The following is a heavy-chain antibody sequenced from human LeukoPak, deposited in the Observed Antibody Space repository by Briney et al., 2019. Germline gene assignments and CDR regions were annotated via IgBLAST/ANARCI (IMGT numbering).Heavy chain of an antibody. CDR2: ISYDGSNK. J-gene: IGHJ4*02. D-gene: IGHD6-13*01. Sequence: GGSLRLSCAASGFTFSSYAMHWVRQAPGKGLEWVAVISYDGSNKYYADSVKGRFTISRDNSKNTLYLQMNSLRAEDTAVYYCARSRYRIAESALDYWGQGTLVTVSS. V-gene: IGHV3-30*04. CDR1: GFTFSSYA. CDR3: ARSRYRIAESALDY.